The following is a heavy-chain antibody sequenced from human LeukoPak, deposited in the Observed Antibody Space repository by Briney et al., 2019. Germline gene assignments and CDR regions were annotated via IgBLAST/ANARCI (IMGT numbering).Heavy chain of an antibody. Sequence: GGSLRLSCAASGFSFSNYAMSWVRQAPGKGLEWVSAISVRGANTYYADSVKGRFTISRDNSKNTLYMQMNSLRAGDTAVYYCAKAVVIVPTATPFDYWGQETLVTVSS. J-gene: IGHJ4*02. V-gene: IGHV3-23*01. CDR1: GFSFSNYA. CDR2: ISVRGANT. CDR3: AKAVVIVPTATPFDY. D-gene: IGHD2-2*01.